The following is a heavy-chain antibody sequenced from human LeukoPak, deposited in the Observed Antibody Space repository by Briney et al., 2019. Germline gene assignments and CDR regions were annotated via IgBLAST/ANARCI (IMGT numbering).Heavy chain of an antibody. CDR2: IYHSGST. D-gene: IGHD6-13*01. CDR1: GSSISSSNW. J-gene: IGHJ4*02. Sequence: SETLSLTCAVSGSSISSSNWWSWVRQPPGKGLEWIGEIYHSGSTNYNPSLKSRVTISVDKSKNQFSLKLSSVTAADTAVYYCARDVDWYSSSWYGNWGQGTLVTVSS. CDR3: ARDVDWYSSSWYGN. V-gene: IGHV4-4*02.